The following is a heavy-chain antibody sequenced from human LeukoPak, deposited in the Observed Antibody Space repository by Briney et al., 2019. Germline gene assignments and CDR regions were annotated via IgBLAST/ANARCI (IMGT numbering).Heavy chain of an antibody. CDR3: VKDWSSGWNLNYFDY. CDR1: GFTFSSDA. J-gene: IGHJ4*02. V-gene: IGHV3-23*01. D-gene: IGHD6-19*01. Sequence: RGSLRLSCAASGFTFSSDAMSWVRQAPGKGLEWVSAISGSGGSTYYADSVKGRFTISRDNAKNSLYLQMNSLRAEDMALYYCVKDWSSGWNLNYFDYWGQGTLVTVSS. CDR2: ISGSGGST.